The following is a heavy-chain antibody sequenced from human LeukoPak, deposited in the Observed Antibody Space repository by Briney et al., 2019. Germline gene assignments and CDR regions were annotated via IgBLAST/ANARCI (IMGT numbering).Heavy chain of an antibody. CDR1: GFTFSSYW. CDR2: IKQDGSEK. CDR3: AREGGGDAFDI. V-gene: IGHV3-7*01. Sequence: GGSLRLSCAASGFTFSSYWMNWVRQAPGKGLEWVANIKQDGSEKYYVDSVKGRFTISRDNAKSSLYLQMNSLRAEDTAVYYCAREGGGDAFDIWGQGTMVTVSS. D-gene: IGHD3-16*01. J-gene: IGHJ3*02.